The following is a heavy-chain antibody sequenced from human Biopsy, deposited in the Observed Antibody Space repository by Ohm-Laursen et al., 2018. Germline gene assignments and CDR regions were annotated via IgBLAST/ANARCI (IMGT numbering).Heavy chain of an antibody. CDR3: ARATNSTGWPYYYFYGMDV. J-gene: IGHJ6*02. CDR1: GGSISSDC. CDR2: IYYSGST. Sequence: SETLSLTWTVSGGSISSDCWSWIRQTPGQGLEWIGYIYYSGSTNYNPSLKSRVTISVDTSKNQFSLRLNSVTAADTAVYYCARATNSTGWPYYYFYGMDVWGQGTTVTVSS. V-gene: IGHV4-59*01. D-gene: IGHD2/OR15-2a*01.